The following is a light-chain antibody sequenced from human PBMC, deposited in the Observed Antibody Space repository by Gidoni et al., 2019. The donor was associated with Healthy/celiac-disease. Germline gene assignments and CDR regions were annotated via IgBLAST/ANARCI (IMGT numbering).Light chain of an antibody. Sequence: DIQMTQSPSTLSVSVGDRVTITCRASQSISSWLAWYQQKPGKAPKLLIYKASSLESGVPSRFSGSGSGTEFTLTISSLQPDDFATYYCQQYNSYSRTFXQXTKVEIK. CDR2: KAS. V-gene: IGKV1-5*03. CDR3: QQYNSYSRT. CDR1: QSISSW. J-gene: IGKJ1*01.